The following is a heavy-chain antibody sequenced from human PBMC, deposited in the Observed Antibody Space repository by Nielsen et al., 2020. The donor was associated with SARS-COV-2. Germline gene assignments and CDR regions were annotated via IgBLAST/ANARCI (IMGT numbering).Heavy chain of an antibody. Sequence: GGSLRLSCAASGFTFSDYYMSWIRQAPGKGLEWVSYISSSSSYTNYADSVKGRFTISRDNAKNSLYLQMNSLRAEDTAVYYCTTGGITMVRGVMQYWGQGTLVTVSP. CDR1: GFTFSDYY. D-gene: IGHD3-10*01. J-gene: IGHJ1*01. CDR2: ISSSSSYT. V-gene: IGHV3-11*05. CDR3: TTGGITMVRGVMQY.